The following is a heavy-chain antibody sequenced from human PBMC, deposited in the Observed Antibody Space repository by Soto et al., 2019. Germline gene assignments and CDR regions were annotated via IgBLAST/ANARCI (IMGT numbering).Heavy chain of an antibody. D-gene: IGHD3-10*01. J-gene: IGHJ3*02. Sequence: SVKVSCKASGGTFSSYTISWVRQAPGQGLEWMGRIIPILGIANYAQKFQGRVAITADKSTSTAYMELSSLRSEDTAVYYCASGFISNIPENPYDAFDIWGQGTMVTVSS. CDR2: IIPILGIA. CDR1: GGTFSSYT. CDR3: ASGFISNIPENPYDAFDI. V-gene: IGHV1-69*02.